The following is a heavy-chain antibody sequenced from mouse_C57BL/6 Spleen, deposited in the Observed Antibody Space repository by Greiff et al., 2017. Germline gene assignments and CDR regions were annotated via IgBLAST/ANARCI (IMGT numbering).Heavy chain of an antibody. D-gene: IGHD2-1*01. J-gene: IGHJ3*01. CDR2: IDPSDGYT. V-gene: IGHV1-59*01. Sequence: QVQLQQPGAELVRPGTSVKLSCKASGYTFTSYWMHWVKQRPGQGLEWIGVIDPSDGYTNYTQKFKGKATLTVDTSSSTAYMQLSSLASEDSAVYYCARAGGNYQGFAYWGQGTLVTVSA. CDR3: ARAGGNYQGFAY. CDR1: GYTFTSYW.